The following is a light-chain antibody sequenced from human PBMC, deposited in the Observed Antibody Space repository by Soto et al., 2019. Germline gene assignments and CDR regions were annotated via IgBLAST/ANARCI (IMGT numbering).Light chain of an antibody. V-gene: IGKV1-27*01. CDR2: AAS. CDR1: QGISNY. Sequence: DIQMTQSRSSLSSSVGDIFTITCRASQGISNYLAWYQQKPGKVPKLLIYAASTLQSGVPSRFSGSGSGTDFTLTISSLQPEDVATYYCQQCNTFWTFGQGTKV. CDR3: QQCNTFWT. J-gene: IGKJ1*01.